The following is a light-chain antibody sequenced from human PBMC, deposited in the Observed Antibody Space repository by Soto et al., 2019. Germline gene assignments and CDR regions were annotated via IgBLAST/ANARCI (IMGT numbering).Light chain of an antibody. CDR3: QHSYSTPT. CDR2: ASS. V-gene: IGKV1-39*01. J-gene: IGKJ2*01. Sequence: QMPQSASCLSASVGARFTITCRTSQSVRIYLNWYQQKPRKAPILLIYASSSLQSGVPSRLSGSGSGTDFTLTTSSLEPEDFATYYCQHSYSTPTFGQGTKVDIK. CDR1: QSVRIY.